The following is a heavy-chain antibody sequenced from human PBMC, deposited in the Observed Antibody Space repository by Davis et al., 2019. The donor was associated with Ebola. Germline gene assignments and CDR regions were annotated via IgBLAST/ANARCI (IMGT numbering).Heavy chain of an antibody. CDR3: AKVSVGTTKD. Sequence: GESLKISCAVSGVTFRDYVMSWVRQAPGKGLEWVSAVSGSGTTTSYADSVKGRFTISRDNSKNTLYLQMNSLRAEDTAVYYCAKVSVGTTKDWGQGTLVTVSP. J-gene: IGHJ4*02. D-gene: IGHD1-26*01. CDR2: VSGSGTTT. V-gene: IGHV3-23*01. CDR1: GVTFRDYV.